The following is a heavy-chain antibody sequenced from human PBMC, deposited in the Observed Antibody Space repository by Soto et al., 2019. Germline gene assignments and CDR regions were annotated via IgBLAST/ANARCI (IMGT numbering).Heavy chain of an antibody. Sequence: SETLSLTCAVYGGSFSGYYWSWIRQPPGKGLEWIGEINHSGSTNYNPSLKSRVTISVDTSKNQFSLILNSVTAADTAVYYCARVGPWVPYYYDSSPYTFENWFDPWGQGTLVTVSS. CDR3: ARVGPWVPYYYDSSPYTFENWFDP. CDR1: GGSFSGYY. J-gene: IGHJ5*02. CDR2: INHSGST. D-gene: IGHD3-22*01. V-gene: IGHV4-34*01.